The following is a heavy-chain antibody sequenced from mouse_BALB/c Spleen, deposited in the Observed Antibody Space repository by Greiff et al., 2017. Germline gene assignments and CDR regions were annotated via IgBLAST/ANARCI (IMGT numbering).Heavy chain of an antibody. CDR3: ANYGGGYFDY. D-gene: IGHD2-4*01. CDR2: IDPANGNT. CDR1: GFNIKDTY. J-gene: IGHJ2*01. Sequence: EVKLMESGAELVKPGASVKLSCTASGFNIKDTYMHWVKQRPEQGLEWIGRIDPANGNTKYDPKFQGKATITADTSSNTAYLQLSSLTSEDTAVYYCANYGGGYFDYWGQGTTLTVSS. V-gene: IGHV14-3*02.